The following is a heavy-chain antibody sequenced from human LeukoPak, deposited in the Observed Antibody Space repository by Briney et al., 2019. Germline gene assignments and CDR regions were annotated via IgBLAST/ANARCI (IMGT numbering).Heavy chain of an antibody. Sequence: GGSLRLSCAASGFTFSSYAMSWVRQAPGKGLEWVSAISGSGGSTYYADSVKGRFTISRDNSKNTLYLQMNSLRAEDTAVYYCANALEYGPGTYYYYYYYMDVWGKGTTVTVSS. J-gene: IGHJ6*03. CDR2: ISGSGGST. V-gene: IGHV3-23*01. CDR3: ANALEYGPGTYYYYYYYMDV. D-gene: IGHD3-10*01. CDR1: GFTFSSYA.